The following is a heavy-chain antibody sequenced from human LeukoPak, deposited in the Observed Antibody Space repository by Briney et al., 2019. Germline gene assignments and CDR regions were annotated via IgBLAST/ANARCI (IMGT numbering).Heavy chain of an antibody. CDR1: GFTFDDYA. V-gene: IGHV3-9*01. Sequence: GGSLRLSCAASGFTFDDYAMHWVRQAPGKGLEWVSGISWNSGSIGYADSVKGRFTISRDNAKNSLYLQMNSLRAEDTAVYYCARGEVDYGDYSLDYWGQGTLVTVSS. D-gene: IGHD4-17*01. CDR2: ISWNSGSI. CDR3: ARGEVDYGDYSLDY. J-gene: IGHJ4*02.